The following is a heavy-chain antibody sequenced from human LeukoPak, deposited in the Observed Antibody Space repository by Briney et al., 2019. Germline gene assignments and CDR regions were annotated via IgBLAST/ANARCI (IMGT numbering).Heavy chain of an antibody. CDR1: GGSISSSSYY. J-gene: IGHJ4*02. Sequence: PSETLSLTCTVSGGSISSSSYYWGWIRQPPGKGLEWIGSIYYSGSTYYNPSLKSRATISVDTSKNQFSLKLSSVTAADTAVYYCARGFGFTEATFDYWGQGTLVTVSS. CDR3: ARGFGFTEATFDY. CDR2: IYYSGST. D-gene: IGHD3-16*01. V-gene: IGHV4-39*07.